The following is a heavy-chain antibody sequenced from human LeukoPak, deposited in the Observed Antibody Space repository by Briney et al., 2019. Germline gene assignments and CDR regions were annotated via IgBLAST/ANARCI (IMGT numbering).Heavy chain of an antibody. CDR1: GGSISTYY. Sequence: SETLSLTCTVSGGSISTYYWSWIRHPPGKGLERIGYIYYSGSTNYNPSLKSRVTISVDTPKNQFSLKLSSVTAADTAAYYCARGATSLSYFDSRGQGTLVTVSS. D-gene: IGHD2/OR15-2a*01. CDR3: ARGATSLSYFDS. CDR2: IYYSGST. V-gene: IGHV4-59*01. J-gene: IGHJ4*02.